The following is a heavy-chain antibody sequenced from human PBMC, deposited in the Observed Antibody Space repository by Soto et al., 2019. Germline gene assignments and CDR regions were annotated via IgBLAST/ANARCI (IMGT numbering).Heavy chain of an antibody. CDR2: ISWNSGSI. Sequence: GGSLRLSCAASGFTFDDYAMHWVQQAPGKGLEWVSGISWNSGSIGYADSVKGRFTISRDNAKNSLYLQMNSLRAEDTALYYFAKDAAPHRLGYPRPVDYWGQGTLVTVSS. CDR1: GFTFDDYA. D-gene: IGHD2-15*01. V-gene: IGHV3-9*01. J-gene: IGHJ4*02. CDR3: AKDAAPHRLGYPRPVDY.